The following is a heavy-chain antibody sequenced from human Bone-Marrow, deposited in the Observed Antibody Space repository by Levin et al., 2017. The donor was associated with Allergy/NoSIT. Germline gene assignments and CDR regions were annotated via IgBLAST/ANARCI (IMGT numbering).Heavy chain of an antibody. CDR1: GYTFTAYF. V-gene: IGHV1-2*02. CDR2: INPDSGDT. D-gene: IGHD3-10*01. J-gene: IGHJ4*02. Sequence: ASVKVSCKASGYTFTAYFMYWVRQAPGQGLEYMGWINPDSGDTHYAQKFRDRVSMTRDTSISTAYVELSSLRFDDTAVYYCASGPASAFNWFGKSLGGGPGTLVTVSS. CDR3: ASGPASAFNWFGKSLG.